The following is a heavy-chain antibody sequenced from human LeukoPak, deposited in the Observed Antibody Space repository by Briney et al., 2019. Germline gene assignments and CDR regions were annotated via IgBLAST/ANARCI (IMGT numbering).Heavy chain of an antibody. CDR1: GGSISSYY. CDR2: IYYSGST. V-gene: IGHV4-59*01. CDR3: ARVLQGSDYSDY. J-gene: IGHJ4*02. D-gene: IGHD3-10*01. Sequence: SETLSLTCTVSGGSISSYYWSWIRQPPGKGLEWIGYIYYSGSTNYNPSLKSRVTISVDTSKNQFSLKLSSVTAADTAVYYCARVLQGSDYSDYWGQGTLVTVSS.